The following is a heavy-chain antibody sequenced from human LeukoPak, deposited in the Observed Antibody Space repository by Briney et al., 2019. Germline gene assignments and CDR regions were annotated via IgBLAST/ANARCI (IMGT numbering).Heavy chain of an antibody. Sequence: PGGSLRLSCAASGFTFSSDAMSWVRQAPGKGLEWVAAISGSGGSTYSADSVKGRFTISRDNSKDTLYLQMNSLRPEDTAVYFCAKGTSGIIAGGHDYYMDVWGKGTTVTISS. CDR2: ISGSGGST. V-gene: IGHV3-23*01. CDR3: AKGTSGIIAGGHDYYMDV. D-gene: IGHD6-13*01. CDR1: GFTFSSDA. J-gene: IGHJ6*03.